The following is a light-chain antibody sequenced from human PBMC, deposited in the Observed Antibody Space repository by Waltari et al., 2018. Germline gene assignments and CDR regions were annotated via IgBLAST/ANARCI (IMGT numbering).Light chain of an antibody. CDR2: EVS. J-gene: IGLJ2*01. CDR1: SSDVGGYNY. Sequence: QSALTQPASVSGSPGQSITISCTGTSSDVGGYNYVSWYQQHPGKAPKLMIYEVSNRPSGVFNRFSGSKSGNTASLTISGLQAEDEADYYCSSYRSTTTPYVVFGGGTKLTVL. V-gene: IGLV2-14*01. CDR3: SSYRSTTTPYVV.